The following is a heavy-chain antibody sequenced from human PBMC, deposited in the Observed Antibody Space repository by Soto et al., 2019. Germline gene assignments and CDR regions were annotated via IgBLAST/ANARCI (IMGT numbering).Heavy chain of an antibody. Sequence: ASVKVSCKASGYTFTGYYMHWVRQAPGQGLEWMGWINPNSGGTNYAQKFQGWVTMTRDTSISTAYMELSRLRSDDTAVYYCARTLYSNYHYYGMDVWGQGTTVTVSS. CDR2: INPNSGGT. V-gene: IGHV1-2*04. CDR1: GYTFTGYY. J-gene: IGHJ6*02. D-gene: IGHD4-4*01. CDR3: ARTLYSNYHYYGMDV.